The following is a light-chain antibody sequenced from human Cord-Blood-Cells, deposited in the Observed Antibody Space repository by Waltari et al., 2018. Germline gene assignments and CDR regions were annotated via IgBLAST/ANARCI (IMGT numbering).Light chain of an antibody. Sequence: DIVMTHSPDSLAVYLRERATINCKSSQSGLYSSNSNNYLTWYQQKPGQPPKLLIYWASTRESGVPERFSGSGSGTDFTLTISSLQAEDIAVYYCQQYYSPPITFGPGTKVDIK. CDR1: QSGLYSSNSNNY. CDR2: WAS. J-gene: IGKJ3*01. V-gene: IGKV4-1*01. CDR3: QQYYSPPIT.